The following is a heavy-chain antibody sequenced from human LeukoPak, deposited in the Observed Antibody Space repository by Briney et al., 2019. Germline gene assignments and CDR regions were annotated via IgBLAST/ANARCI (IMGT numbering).Heavy chain of an antibody. D-gene: IGHD3-22*01. Sequence: ASVKVSCKASGYTFTSYDINWVRQATGQGLEWMGWINPNSGNTGYAQKFQGRVTMTRNTSISTAYMELSSLRSEDTAVYYCARAGNLYYYDSSGYYEHFDYWGQGTLVTVSS. V-gene: IGHV1-8*01. J-gene: IGHJ4*02. CDR2: INPNSGNT. CDR3: ARAGNLYYYDSSGYYEHFDY. CDR1: GYTFTSYD.